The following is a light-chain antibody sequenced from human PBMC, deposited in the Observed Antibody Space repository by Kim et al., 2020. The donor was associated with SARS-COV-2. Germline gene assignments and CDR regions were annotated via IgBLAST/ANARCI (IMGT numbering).Light chain of an antibody. CDR2: GAS. CDR3: LQYNNWPDT. V-gene: IGKV3-15*01. J-gene: IGKJ2*01. CDR1: QSVSSN. Sequence: EIVMTQSPATLSVSPGERATLSCRASQSVSSNLAWYQQKPGQAPRLLISGASTRATVIPARFSGSGSGTEFTLTISSLQSEDFAVYYCLQYNNWPDTFGQGTKLEI.